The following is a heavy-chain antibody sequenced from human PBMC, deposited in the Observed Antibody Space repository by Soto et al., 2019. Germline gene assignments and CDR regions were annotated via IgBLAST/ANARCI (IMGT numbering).Heavy chain of an antibody. CDR3: AREGDDSSGYYVLGAFDI. Sequence: GGSLRLSCAASGFTFSSYGMHWVRQAPGKGLEWVAVIWYDGSNKYYADSVKGRFTISRDNSKNTLYLQMNSLRAEDTAVYYCAREGDDSSGYYVLGAFDIWGQGTMVTVSS. D-gene: IGHD3-22*01. V-gene: IGHV3-33*01. CDR2: IWYDGSNK. CDR1: GFTFSSYG. J-gene: IGHJ3*02.